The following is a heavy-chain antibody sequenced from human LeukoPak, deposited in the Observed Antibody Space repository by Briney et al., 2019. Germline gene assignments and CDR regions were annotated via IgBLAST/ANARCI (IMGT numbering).Heavy chain of an antibody. D-gene: IGHD3-22*01. Sequence: GESLKISCAASGFTFSRDWMHWVRQAPGKGLVWVSRINSDGSSTSYADSVKGRFTISRDNAKKTLYLLMNSLRGEDTAIYYCARAGAQIGYYDSSGYHLSDYWGQGTLVTVFS. CDR2: INSDGSST. V-gene: IGHV3-74*01. J-gene: IGHJ4*02. CDR1: GFTFSRDW. CDR3: ARAGAQIGYYDSSGYHLSDY.